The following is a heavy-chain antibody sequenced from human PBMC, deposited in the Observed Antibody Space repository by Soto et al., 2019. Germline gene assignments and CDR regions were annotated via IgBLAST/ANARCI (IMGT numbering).Heavy chain of an antibody. CDR3: ARGDIAARLGDNWFDP. D-gene: IGHD6-6*01. Sequence: PSQTLSLTCAISGDSVSSNSAAWNWIRQSPSRGLEWLGRTYYRSKWYNDYAVSVKSRITINPDTSKNQFSLQLNSVTPEDTAVYYCARGDIAARLGDNWFDPWGQGTLVTVSS. CDR1: GDSVSSNSAA. V-gene: IGHV6-1*01. CDR2: TYYRSKWYN. J-gene: IGHJ5*02.